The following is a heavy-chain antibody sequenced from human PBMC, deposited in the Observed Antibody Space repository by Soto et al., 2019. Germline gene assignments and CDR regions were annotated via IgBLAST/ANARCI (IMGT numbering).Heavy chain of an antibody. V-gene: IGHV1-3*05. CDR2: INAGNGNT. CDR1: GYTFAGYA. J-gene: IGHJ4*02. D-gene: IGHD6-19*01. Sequence: QVQLVQSGAEEKKPGASVKVSCKASGYTFAGYARHWVRQAPGQRLEWMRWINAGNGNTKYSQKFQGRVTITRDTSASTAYMELSSLRSEDTAVYYCARAVAVPADFDYWGQGTLVTVSS. CDR3: ARAVAVPADFDY.